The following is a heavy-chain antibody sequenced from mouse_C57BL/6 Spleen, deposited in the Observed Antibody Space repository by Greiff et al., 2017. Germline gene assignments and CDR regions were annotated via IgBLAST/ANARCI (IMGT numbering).Heavy chain of an antibody. Sequence: EVNVVESEGGLVQPGSSMKLSCTASGFTFSDYYMAWVRQVPEKGLEWVANINYDGSSTYYLDSLKSRFIISRDNAKNILDLQMSSLKSEDTATYYCARALYDGYYGFAYWGQGTLVTVSA. V-gene: IGHV5-16*01. CDR2: INYDGSST. J-gene: IGHJ3*01. CDR3: ARALYDGYYGFAY. D-gene: IGHD2-3*01. CDR1: GFTFSDYY.